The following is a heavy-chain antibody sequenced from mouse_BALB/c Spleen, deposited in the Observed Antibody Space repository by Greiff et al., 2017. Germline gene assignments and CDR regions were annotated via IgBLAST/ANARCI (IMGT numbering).Heavy chain of an antibody. V-gene: IGHV3-2*02. CDR3: ARKYRYGFAY. CDR2: ISYSGST. D-gene: IGHD2-14*01. Sequence: EVQGVESGPGLVKPSQSLSLTCTVTGYSITSDYAWNWIRQFPGNKLEWMGYISYSGSTSYNPSLKSRISITRDTSKNQFFLQLNSVTTEDTATYYCARKYRYGFAYWGQGTVVTVSA. CDR1: GYSITSDYA. J-gene: IGHJ3*01.